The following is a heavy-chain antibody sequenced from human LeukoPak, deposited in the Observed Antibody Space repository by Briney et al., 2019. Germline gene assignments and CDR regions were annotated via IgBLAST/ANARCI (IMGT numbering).Heavy chain of an antibody. CDR2: IYYSGST. D-gene: IGHD3-3*01. V-gene: IGHV4-39*07. CDR1: GGSISSSSYY. CDR3: ARGVLRFSSRSDAFDI. Sequence: PSETLSLTCTVSGGSISSSSYYWGWIRQPPGKGLEWIGSIYYSGSTYYNPSLKSRVTISVDTSKNQFSLKLSSVTAADTAVYYCARGVLRFSSRSDAFDIWGQGTMVTVSS. J-gene: IGHJ3*02.